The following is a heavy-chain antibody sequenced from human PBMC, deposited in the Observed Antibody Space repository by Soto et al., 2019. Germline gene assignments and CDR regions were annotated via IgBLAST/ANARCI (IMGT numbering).Heavy chain of an antibody. V-gene: IGHV3-11*01. CDR1: GFPFSDYY. CDR2: ISSSGSTI. CDR3: ARDPREYYFDY. Sequence: QGQLVESGGGLVKPGGSLRLSCAASGFPFSDYYMSWIGQAPGKGLEWVSYISSSGSTIYYADSVKVRFTISRDNAKNSLYLQMNSLSAEATAVYYCARDPREYYFDYWGQVPLVTVSS. J-gene: IGHJ4*02.